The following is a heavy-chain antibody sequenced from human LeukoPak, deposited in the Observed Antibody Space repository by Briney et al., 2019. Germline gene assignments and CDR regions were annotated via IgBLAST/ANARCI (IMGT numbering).Heavy chain of an antibody. J-gene: IGHJ5*02. D-gene: IGHD3-22*01. Sequence: PGGSLRLSCAASGFTFSSYAMSWVRQAPGKGLEWVSAISGSGGSTYYADSVKGRFTISRDNSKNTLYLQMNSLRAEDTAVYYCAKTGGYYDSSGYRSWFDPWGQGTLVTVSS. CDR3: AKTGGYYDSSGYRSWFDP. CDR1: GFTFSSYA. V-gene: IGHV3-23*01. CDR2: ISGSGGST.